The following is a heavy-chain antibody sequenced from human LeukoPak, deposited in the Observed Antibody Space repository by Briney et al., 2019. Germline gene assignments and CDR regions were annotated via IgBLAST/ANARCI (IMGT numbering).Heavy chain of an antibody. CDR1: GGSISSYY. CDR3: ASRSVDTAMVADY. V-gene: IGHV4-59*01. D-gene: IGHD5-18*01. J-gene: IGHJ4*02. Sequence: SETLSLTCTVSGGSISSYYWSWIRQPPGKGLEWIGYIYYSGSTNYNPSLKSRVTISVDTSENQFSLKLSSVTAADTAVYYCASRSVDTAMVADYWGQGTLVTVSS. CDR2: IYYSGST.